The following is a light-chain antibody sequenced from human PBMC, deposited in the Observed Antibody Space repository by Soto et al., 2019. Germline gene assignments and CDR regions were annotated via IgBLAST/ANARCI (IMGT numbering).Light chain of an antibody. CDR3: QQSYSAPHLT. V-gene: IGKV1-39*01. J-gene: IGKJ4*01. CDR2: AAS. CDR1: QSISSY. Sequence: DIQMTQSPSSLSASVGDRVTITCRASQSISSYLNWYQQKPGRAPQLLVYAASSLRSGVPSRFSGSGSGTDFTFTISSLQPEDFATYYCQQSYSAPHLTFGGGTKVDLK.